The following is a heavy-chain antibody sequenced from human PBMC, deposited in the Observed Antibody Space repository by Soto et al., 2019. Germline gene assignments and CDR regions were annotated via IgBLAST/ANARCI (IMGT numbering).Heavy chain of an antibody. CDR1: GFTFDDYG. CDR3: ARLYSSGWYGPGRY. Sequence: GGSMRLSCAASGFTFDDYGMSWVRQAPGKGLEWVSGINWNGGSTGYADSVKGRFTISRDDAKNSLYLQMNSLRAEDTALYYCARLYSSGWYGPGRYWGQGTLVTVSS. CDR2: INWNGGST. D-gene: IGHD6-19*01. J-gene: IGHJ4*02. V-gene: IGHV3-20*04.